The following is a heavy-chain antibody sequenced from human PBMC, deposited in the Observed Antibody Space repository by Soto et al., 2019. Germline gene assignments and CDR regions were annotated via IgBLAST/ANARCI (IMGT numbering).Heavy chain of an antibody. CDR1: GYTFTIYA. CDR2: INAGNGNT. J-gene: IGHJ5*02. CDR3: ARGGVVAALNAGFDP. D-gene: IGHD2-15*01. V-gene: IGHV1-3*01. Sequence: GASVKVSCKASGYTFTIYAMHWVRQAPGQRLEWMGWINAGNGNTKYSQKFQGRVTITRDTSASTAYMELSSLRSEDTAVYYCARGGVVAALNAGFDPWGQGTLVTVSS.